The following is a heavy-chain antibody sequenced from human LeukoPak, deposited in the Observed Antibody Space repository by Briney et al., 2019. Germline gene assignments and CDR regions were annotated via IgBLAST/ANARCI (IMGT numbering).Heavy chain of an antibody. CDR3: ARTPRKTYYDSWSAYWFIDY. D-gene: IGHD3-3*01. Sequence: ASVKVPCKASGYTFTSYGISWVRQAPGQGLEWMGWINPISGGTNYAQKFQGRVTMTRDTSISTAYLELSSLRSDDTAVYYCARTPRKTYYDSWSAYWFIDYWGQGTLVTVSS. J-gene: IGHJ4*02. CDR2: INPISGGT. V-gene: IGHV1-2*02. CDR1: GYTFTSYG.